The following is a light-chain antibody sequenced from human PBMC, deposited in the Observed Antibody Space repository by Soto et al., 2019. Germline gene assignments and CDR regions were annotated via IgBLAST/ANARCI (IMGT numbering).Light chain of an antibody. CDR1: QSVSSY. J-gene: IGKJ5*01. CDR3: QQRSNWPPIT. CDR2: DAS. Sequence: IVFTQSASTVSLSPGERATLSCRASQSVSSYLAWYQQKPGQAPRLLIYDASDRATGIPARFSGSGSGTDFTLTISSLEPEDFAVYYCQQRSNWPPITFGQGTRLEIK. V-gene: IGKV3-11*01.